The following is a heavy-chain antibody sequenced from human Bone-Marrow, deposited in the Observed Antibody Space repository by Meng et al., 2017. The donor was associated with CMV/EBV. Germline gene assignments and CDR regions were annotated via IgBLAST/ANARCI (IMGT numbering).Heavy chain of an antibody. D-gene: IGHD2-21*02. J-gene: IGHJ4*02. CDR2: ISYSGST. CDR1: SISSRSYC. V-gene: IGHV4-39*07. CDR3: VRDLSDCGGSCYSYYFDH. Sequence: SISSRSYCWGWIRQPPGKGPEWIGSISYSGSTHNNPSLESRVTISVDTSKNQFSLKLRSVTAADTAMYYCVRDLSDCGGSCYSYYFDHWGQGTLVTVSS.